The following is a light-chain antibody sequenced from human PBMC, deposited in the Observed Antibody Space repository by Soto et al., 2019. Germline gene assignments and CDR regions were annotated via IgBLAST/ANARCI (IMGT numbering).Light chain of an antibody. J-gene: IGLJ3*02. V-gene: IGLV2-23*02. CDR1: SSDVGSYNL. Sequence: QSALTQPASVSGSPGQSITVSCTGTSSDVGSYNLVSWFQQHPGKAPKLMIYEVYKRPSGVSDRFSGSKSGNTASLTISGLQAEDEAHYYCCSYSDITFGVFGGGTKLTVL. CDR2: EVY. CDR3: CSYSDITFGV.